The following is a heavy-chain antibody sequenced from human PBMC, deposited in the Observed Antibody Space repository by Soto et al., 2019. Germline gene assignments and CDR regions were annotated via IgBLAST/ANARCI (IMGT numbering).Heavy chain of an antibody. CDR1: GFTFSSYG. CDR2: ISYDGSNK. J-gene: IGHJ6*02. Sequence: GGSLRLSCAASGFTFSSYGMHWVRQAPGKGLEWVAVISYDGSNKYYADSVKGRFTISRDNSKNTLYLQMNSLRAEDTAVYYCAKVLCSGGSCYSSYYYYGMDVWGQGTTVTVSS. V-gene: IGHV3-30*18. D-gene: IGHD2-15*01. CDR3: AKVLCSGGSCYSSYYYYGMDV.